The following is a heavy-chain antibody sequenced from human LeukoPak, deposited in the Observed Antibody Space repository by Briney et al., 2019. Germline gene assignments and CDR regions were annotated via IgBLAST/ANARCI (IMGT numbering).Heavy chain of an antibody. D-gene: IGHD3-10*01. Sequence: GGSLRLSCAASGFTFSSYAMSWVRQAPGKGLEWVSAISGSGGSTYYADSVKGQFTISRDNSKNTLYLQMNSLRAEDTAVYYCAKSTYYYGSGSSDAFDIWGQGTMVTVSS. CDR2: ISGSGGST. V-gene: IGHV3-23*01. CDR1: GFTFSSYA. CDR3: AKSTYYYGSGSSDAFDI. J-gene: IGHJ3*02.